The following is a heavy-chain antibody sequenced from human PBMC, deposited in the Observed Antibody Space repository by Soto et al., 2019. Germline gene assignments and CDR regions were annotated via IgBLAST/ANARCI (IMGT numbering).Heavy chain of an antibody. J-gene: IGHJ5*02. CDR1: GYTFTNYG. V-gene: IGHV1-3*01. CDR3: VRRHVSATGIDWLDP. Sequence: QVQLVQSGTEVKKPGASVKVSCKASGYTFTNYGIHWVRQAPGQRLEGMGWLNAANGDTIYSPRFQGRVTITRDTSASTAYMELSSLRSEDTAVYYCVRRHVSATGIDWLDPWGQGTLVTVSS. CDR2: LNAANGDT. D-gene: IGHD6-13*01.